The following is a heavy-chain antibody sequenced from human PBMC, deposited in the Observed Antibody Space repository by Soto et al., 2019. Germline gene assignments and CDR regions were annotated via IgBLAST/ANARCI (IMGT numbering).Heavy chain of an antibody. CDR3: AKDTAVAGDYYYGMDV. CDR1: GFTFSSYA. D-gene: IGHD6-19*01. V-gene: IGHV3-23*01. J-gene: IGHJ6*02. Sequence: GGSLRLSCAASGFTFSSYAMSWVRQAPGKGLEWVSAISGSGGSTYYADSVKGRFTISRDNSKNTLYLQMNSLGAEDTAVYYCAKDTAVAGDYYYGMDVWGQGTTVTVSS. CDR2: ISGSGGST.